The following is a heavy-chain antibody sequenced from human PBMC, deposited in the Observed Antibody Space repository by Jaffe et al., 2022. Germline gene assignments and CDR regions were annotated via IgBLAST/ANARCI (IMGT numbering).Heavy chain of an antibody. Sequence: QVQLQESGPRLVKPSETLSLTCSVSGGSVIGRYWSWIRQPPGKGLEYIGYIYYSGNTDYNPSLQSRVTLSVDTSRNQFSLNLSSMTAADTAVYYCARLELLGSNYHFDSWGQGTRVTVSS. CDR3: ARLELLGSNYHFDS. V-gene: IGHV4-59*02. CDR1: GGSVIGRY. CDR2: IYYSGNT. J-gene: IGHJ4*02. D-gene: IGHD3-10*01.